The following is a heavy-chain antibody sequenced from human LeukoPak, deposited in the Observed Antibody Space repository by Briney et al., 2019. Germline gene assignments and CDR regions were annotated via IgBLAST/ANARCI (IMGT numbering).Heavy chain of an antibody. D-gene: IGHD3-10*01. Sequence: GGSLRLSCAASGFTFSSYSMNWVRQAPGKGLEWVSSISSSSSYIYYADSVKGRFTISRDNAKNSLYLQINSLRAEDTAVYYCARCGSGSYYNVASDYWGQGTLVTVSS. V-gene: IGHV3-21*01. CDR2: ISSSSSYI. J-gene: IGHJ4*02. CDR1: GFTFSSYS. CDR3: ARCGSGSYYNVASDY.